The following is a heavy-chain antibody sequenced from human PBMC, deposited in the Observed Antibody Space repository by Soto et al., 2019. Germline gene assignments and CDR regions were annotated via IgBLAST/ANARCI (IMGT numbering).Heavy chain of an antibody. CDR1: GYTFTSYY. J-gene: IGHJ6*02. CDR3: ASTPLGSVYFFYYYGMDV. Sequence: ASVKVSCKASGYTFTSYYMHWVRQAPGQGLEWMGIINPSGGSTSYAQKLQGRVTMTRDTSTSTFYMELSSLRSEEPAVFFFASTPLGSVYFFYYYGMDVWGQGPRVTVSS. CDR2: INPSGGST. D-gene: IGHD2-15*01. V-gene: IGHV1-46*03.